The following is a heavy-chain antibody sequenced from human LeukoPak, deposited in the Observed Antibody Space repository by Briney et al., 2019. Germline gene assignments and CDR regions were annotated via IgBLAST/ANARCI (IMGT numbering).Heavy chain of an antibody. D-gene: IGHD3-10*01. V-gene: IGHV4-34*01. CDR3: ARVRNRTYYYGSGTGGSYAFDI. Sequence: SETLSLTCAVYGGTFSGYYWSWIRQPPGKRLEWVGESNDSGGTNYNPSLKSRVTISVDTSKNQFSLKLSSVTAADTAVYYCARVRNRTYYYGSGTGGSYAFDIWGQGTMATVSS. CDR2: SNDSGGT. J-gene: IGHJ3*02. CDR1: GGTFSGYY.